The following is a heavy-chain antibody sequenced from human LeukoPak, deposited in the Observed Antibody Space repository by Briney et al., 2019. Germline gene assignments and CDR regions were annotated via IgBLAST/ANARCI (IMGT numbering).Heavy chain of an antibody. D-gene: IGHD3-22*01. Sequence: SETLSLTCTVSGGSISSYYWSWIRQPPGKGLEWIGYIYYSGSTNYNPSLKSRVTISVDTSKNQFSLKLSSVTAADTAVYYCARDLHYYDSSGHRYYYYYGMDVWGQGTTVTVSS. CDR3: ARDLHYYDSSGHRYYYYYGMDV. CDR2: IYYSGST. J-gene: IGHJ6*02. CDR1: GGSISSYY. V-gene: IGHV4-59*01.